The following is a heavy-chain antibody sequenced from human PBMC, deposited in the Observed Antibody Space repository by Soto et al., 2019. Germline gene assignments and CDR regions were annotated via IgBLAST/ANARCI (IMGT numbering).Heavy chain of an antibody. CDR1: GYTFSNFG. D-gene: IGHD3-3*01. J-gene: IGHJ5*02. CDR2: ISPNSEKT. V-gene: IGHV1-18*01. CDR3: TKAAKFADFSTGYFINDL. Sequence: ASVKVSCKASGYTFSNFGISWVRQAPGEGLEWMGWISPNSEKTKIAQRFQGRVTMTTDISTSTSYLELRGLTSDDTAVYYFTKAAKFADFSTGYFINDLWGKGTRVTVSS.